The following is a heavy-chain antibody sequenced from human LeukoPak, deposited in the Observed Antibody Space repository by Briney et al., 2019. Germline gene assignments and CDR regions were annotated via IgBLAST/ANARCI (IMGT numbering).Heavy chain of an antibody. J-gene: IGHJ4*02. CDR2: ISWNSGTR. CDR1: GFTFDDYA. Sequence: PGRSLRLSCSASGFTFDDYAVHWVRQVPGKGLEWVSGISWNSGTRGYADSVKGRFTISRDSAKNSLYLQMNSLRAEDMALYYCAKGYSRVVPGPFDYWGQGTLVTVSS. V-gene: IGHV3-9*03. D-gene: IGHD2-21*01. CDR3: AKGYSRVVPGPFDY.